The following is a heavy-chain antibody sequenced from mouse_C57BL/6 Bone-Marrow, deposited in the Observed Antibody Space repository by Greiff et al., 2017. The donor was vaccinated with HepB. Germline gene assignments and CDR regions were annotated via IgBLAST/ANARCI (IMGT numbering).Heavy chain of an antibody. D-gene: IGHD3-2*02. CDR1: GYTFTSYW. Sequence: VQLQQSGAELVMPGASVKLSCKASGYTFTSYWMHWVKQRPGQGLEWIGEIDPSDSYTNYNQKFKGKSTLTVDKSSSTAYMQLSSLTSEDSAVYYCARGEQLRLQDFDYWGQGTTLTVSS. V-gene: IGHV1-69*01. J-gene: IGHJ2*01. CDR3: ARGEQLRLQDFDY. CDR2: IDPSDSYT.